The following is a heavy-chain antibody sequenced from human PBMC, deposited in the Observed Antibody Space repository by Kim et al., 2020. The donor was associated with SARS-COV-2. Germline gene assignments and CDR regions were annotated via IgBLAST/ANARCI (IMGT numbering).Heavy chain of an antibody. CDR3: APRRNSAFDY. CDR2: YN. V-gene: IGHV6-1*01. J-gene: IGHJ4*02. D-gene: IGHD1-7*01. Sequence: YNASAPSVNSRITVNRDATRNQFSLQLNSVTPEDTAMYYCAPRRNSAFDYWGKGTLVTVSS.